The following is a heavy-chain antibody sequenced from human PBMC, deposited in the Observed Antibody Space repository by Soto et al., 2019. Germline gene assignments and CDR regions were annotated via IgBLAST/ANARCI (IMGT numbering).Heavy chain of an antibody. D-gene: IGHD6-19*01. Sequence: SETLSLTCTVSGGSISSGDYYWSWIRQPPGKGLEWIGYIYYSRNTYYNPSLKSRVTISVDTSKNEFSLKLSSVTAADTAVYYCARVVAGTGYYNDMDVWGQGTTVTVSS. CDR1: GGSISSGDYY. V-gene: IGHV4-30-4*01. CDR3: ARVVAGTGYYNDMDV. CDR2: IYYSRNT. J-gene: IGHJ6*02.